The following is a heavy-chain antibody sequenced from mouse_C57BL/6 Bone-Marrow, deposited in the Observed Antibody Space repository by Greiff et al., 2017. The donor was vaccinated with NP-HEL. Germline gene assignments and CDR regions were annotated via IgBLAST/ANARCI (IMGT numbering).Heavy chain of an antibody. V-gene: IGHV3-6*01. CDR3: AREGAGTRAY. CDR2: ISYDGSN. Sequence: EVKLQESGPGLVKPSQSLSLTCSVTGYSITSGYYWNWIRQFPGNKLEWMGYISYDGSNNYNPSLKNRISITRDTSKNQFFLKLNSVTTEDTATYYCAREGAGTRAYWGQGTLVTVSA. CDR1: GYSITSGYY. J-gene: IGHJ3*01. D-gene: IGHD4-1*01.